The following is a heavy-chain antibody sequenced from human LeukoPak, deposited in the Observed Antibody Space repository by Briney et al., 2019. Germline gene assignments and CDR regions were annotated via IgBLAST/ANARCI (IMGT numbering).Heavy chain of an antibody. J-gene: IGHJ4*02. CDR2: IYYTGNT. CDR3: ARHPFSNPFDF. CDR1: GGSITSSY. Sequence: SETLSLTCTVSGGSITSSYWSWIRQPPGKGLEWIGYIYYTGNTDYNLSLRSRVTISLDTSKSHFTLNLSSVTAADTAVYYCARHPFSNPFDFWGRGTLVTVSS. D-gene: IGHD2/OR15-2a*01. V-gene: IGHV4-59*08.